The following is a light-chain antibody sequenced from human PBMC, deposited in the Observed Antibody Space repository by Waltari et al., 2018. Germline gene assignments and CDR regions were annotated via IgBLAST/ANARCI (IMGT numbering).Light chain of an antibody. CDR1: QRVSDK. J-gene: IGKJ4*01. CDR2: GAS. CDR3: QQYNDWPLT. Sequence: EVVMTQSPATLSVSPGGRATLSCRASQRVSDKLAWYQHNPGQGPRLLICGASNRATGIPDRFSGSGSGTDFTLTISSLQSEDFALYYGQQYNDWPLTFGRGTKVEIK. V-gene: IGKV3-15*01.